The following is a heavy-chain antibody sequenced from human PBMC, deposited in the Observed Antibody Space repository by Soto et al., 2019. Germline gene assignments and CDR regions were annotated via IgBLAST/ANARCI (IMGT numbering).Heavy chain of an antibody. V-gene: IGHV1-69*02. D-gene: IGHD1-26*01. CDR3: AITSGESGADPIQGGDYYYYMDV. CDR2: IIPILGIA. Sequence: EASVKVSCKASGGTFSSYTISWVRQAPGQGLEWMGRIIPILGIANYAQKFQGRVTITADKSTSTAYMELSSLRSEDTAVYYCAITSGESGADPIQGGDYYYYMDVWGKGTTVTVSS. CDR1: GGTFSSYT. J-gene: IGHJ6*03.